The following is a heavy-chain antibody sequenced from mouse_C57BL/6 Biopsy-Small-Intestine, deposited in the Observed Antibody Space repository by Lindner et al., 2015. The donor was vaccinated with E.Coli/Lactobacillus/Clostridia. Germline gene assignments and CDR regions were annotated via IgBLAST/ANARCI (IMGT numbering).Heavy chain of an antibody. CDR2: INPGSGGT. CDR1: GYAFTNYL. CDR3: ARRDYGSSYVDYAMDY. J-gene: IGHJ4*01. D-gene: IGHD1-1*01. Sequence: VQLQESGAXLVRPGTSVKVSCKASGYAFTNYLIEWVKQRPGQGLEWIGVINPGSGGTNYNEKFKGKATLTADKSSSTAYMQLSSLTSEDSAVYFCARRDYGSSYVDYAMDYWGQGTSVTVSS. V-gene: IGHV1-54*01.